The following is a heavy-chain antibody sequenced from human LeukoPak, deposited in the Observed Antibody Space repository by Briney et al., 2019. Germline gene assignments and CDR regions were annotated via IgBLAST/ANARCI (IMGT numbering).Heavy chain of an antibody. V-gene: IGHV3-23*01. CDR1: GFNFSSYA. CDR2: ISGSGSAT. J-gene: IGHJ4*02. D-gene: IGHD2-2*02. Sequence: SGGSLRLSCAASGFNFSSYAISWVRQAPGKGLEWVSTISGSGSATYNAGSVKGRFTTSRDNSNNTLYLQMNSLRAEDTAVYYCAKTEAPAAVRAGSDYWGQGTLVTVSS. CDR3: AKTEAPAAVRAGSDY.